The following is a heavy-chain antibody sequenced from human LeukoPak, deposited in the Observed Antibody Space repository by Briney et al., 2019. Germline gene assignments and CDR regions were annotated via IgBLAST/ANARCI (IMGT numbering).Heavy chain of an antibody. Sequence: PSDTLSLTCTVSGGSISSYFWSWIRQPAGKGLEWIGRIYSSGNTNYNPSLKSRVTMSVDTSKNQFSLKLSSVTAADTAVYYCARGSASPAAIPFDFWGQGTMVTVST. CDR1: GGSISSYF. D-gene: IGHD2-2*02. J-gene: IGHJ3*01. CDR2: IYSSGNT. CDR3: ARGSASPAAIPFDF. V-gene: IGHV4-4*07.